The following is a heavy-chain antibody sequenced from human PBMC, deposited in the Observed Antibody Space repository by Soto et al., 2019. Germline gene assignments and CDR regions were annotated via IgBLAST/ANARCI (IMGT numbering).Heavy chain of an antibody. Sequence: SETLSLTCTVSGGSISSYYWSWIRQPPGKGLEWIGYIYYSGSTNYNPSLKSRVTISVDTSKNQFSLKLSSVTAADTAVYYCARAGYGDYYFDYWGQGTLVTVS. CDR2: IYYSGST. D-gene: IGHD4-17*01. V-gene: IGHV4-59*01. CDR3: ARAGYGDYYFDY. J-gene: IGHJ4*02. CDR1: GGSISSYY.